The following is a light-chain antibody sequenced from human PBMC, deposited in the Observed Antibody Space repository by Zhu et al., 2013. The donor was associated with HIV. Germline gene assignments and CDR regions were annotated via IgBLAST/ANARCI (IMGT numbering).Light chain of an antibody. Sequence: EVVMTQSPATLSVSPGERATLSCRASQSVGSSYLAWYQQKPGQAPRLLIYGASTRATGIPARFSGSGSGTEFTLTISSLQSEDFAVYYCHQYNDWPASLSFGGGTKVEIK. V-gene: IGKV3-15*01. CDR3: HQYNDWPASLS. CDR1: QSVGSSY. J-gene: IGKJ4*01. CDR2: GAS.